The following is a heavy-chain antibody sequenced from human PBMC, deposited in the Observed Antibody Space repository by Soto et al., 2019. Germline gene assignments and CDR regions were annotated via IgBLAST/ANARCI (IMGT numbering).Heavy chain of an antibody. CDR1: GGSISSGGYY. V-gene: IGHV4-31*03. D-gene: IGHD3-16*02. Sequence: PSETLSLTCTVSGGSISSGGYYWSWIRQHPGKGLEWIGYIYYSGSTYYNPSLKSRVTISVDTSKNQFSLKLSSVTAADTAVYYCARAYYDYVWGSYRRLYFDYWGQGTLVTVS. CDR2: IYYSGST. CDR3: ARAYYDYVWGSYRRLYFDY. J-gene: IGHJ4*02.